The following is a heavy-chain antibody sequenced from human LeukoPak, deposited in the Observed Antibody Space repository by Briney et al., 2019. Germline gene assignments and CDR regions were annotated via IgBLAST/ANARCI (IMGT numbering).Heavy chain of an antibody. CDR3: ARTWDYSPRGRFVD. CDR2: ISPFNGQT. D-gene: IGHD4-11*01. V-gene: IGHV1-18*01. CDR1: GGTFSRYA. J-gene: IGHJ4*02. Sequence: ASVKVSCKASGGTFSRYAITWVRQAPGQGLEWMGWISPFNGQTNYAQNLQGRVTTTIDRTTSTASMELRGLRSDDTGVYYCARTWDYSPRGRFVDWGQGTRVTVSS.